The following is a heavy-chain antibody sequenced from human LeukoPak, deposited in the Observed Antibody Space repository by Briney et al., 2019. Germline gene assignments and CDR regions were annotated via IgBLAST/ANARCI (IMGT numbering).Heavy chain of an antibody. CDR1: GFTFSTFA. D-gene: IGHD3-10*01. J-gene: IGHJ4*02. V-gene: IGHV3-23*01. CDR2: ISGGGDIT. CDR3: AKGQLWSGVAYFDY. Sequence: PGGSLRLSCAASGFTFSTFAMSWVRQAPGKGLEWVSLISGGGDITYYADSMKGRFTISRDNCKNTLYLHMNSLRAEDTAVYYCAKGQLWSGVAYFDYWGQGTLATVSS.